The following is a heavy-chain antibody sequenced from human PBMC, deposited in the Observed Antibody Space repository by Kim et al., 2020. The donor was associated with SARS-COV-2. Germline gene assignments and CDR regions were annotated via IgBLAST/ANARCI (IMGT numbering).Heavy chain of an antibody. D-gene: IGHD3-10*01. CDR2: ISYDGSNK. Sequence: GGSLRLSCAASGFTFSSYAMHWVRQAPGKGLEWVAVISYDGSNKYYADSVKGRFTISRDNSKNTLYLQMNSLRAEDTAVYYCARELWFGELSPGLSGMDVWGQGTTVTVSS. CDR3: ARELWFGELSPGLSGMDV. V-gene: IGHV3-30*04. J-gene: IGHJ6*02. CDR1: GFTFSSYA.